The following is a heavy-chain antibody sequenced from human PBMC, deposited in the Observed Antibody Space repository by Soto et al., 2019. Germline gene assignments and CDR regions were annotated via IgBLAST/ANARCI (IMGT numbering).Heavy chain of an antibody. D-gene: IGHD3-10*01. J-gene: IGHJ4*02. CDR1: GYTFSSIG. Sequence: ASVKVSCKTSGYTFSSIGISWVRQAPGQGLEWMGWISPHKGGTYYAQRLQGRVTMTTDTSTSTAYMELRSLRSDDTAVYFCARDLDASGSYYTNYWGQGTLVTVSS. CDR2: ISPHKGGT. V-gene: IGHV1-18*01. CDR3: ARDLDASGSYYTNY.